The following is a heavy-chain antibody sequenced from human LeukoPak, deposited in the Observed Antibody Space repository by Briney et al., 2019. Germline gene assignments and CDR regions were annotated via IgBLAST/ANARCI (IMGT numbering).Heavy chain of an antibody. V-gene: IGHV3-48*02. D-gene: IGHD2-21*02. Sequence: GGSLRLSCAASGFTFSSYSMNWVRQAPGKGLEWVSYISSSSSTIYYADSVKGRFTISRDNAKNSLYLQMNSLRDEDTAVYYCARDWIEYCSGDCYFDYWGQGTLVTVSS. J-gene: IGHJ4*02. CDR3: ARDWIEYCSGDCYFDY. CDR2: ISSSSSTI. CDR1: GFTFSSYS.